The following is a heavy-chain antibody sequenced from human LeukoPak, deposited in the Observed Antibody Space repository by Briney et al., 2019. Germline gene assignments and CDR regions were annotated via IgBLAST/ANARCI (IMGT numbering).Heavy chain of an antibody. CDR2: INHSGST. D-gene: IGHD6-13*01. V-gene: IGHV4-34*01. J-gene: IGHJ4*02. Sequence: PSETLSLTCAVYGGSFSGYYWSWIRQPPGKGLEWIGEINHSGSTNYNPSLKSRVTISVDTSKNQFSLKLSSVTAADTAVYYCASRGGIAAAGTGDYWGQGTLVTVSS. CDR3: ASRGGIAAAGTGDY. CDR1: GGSFSGYY.